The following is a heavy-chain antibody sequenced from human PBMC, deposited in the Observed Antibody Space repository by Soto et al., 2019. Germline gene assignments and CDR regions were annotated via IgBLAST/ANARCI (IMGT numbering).Heavy chain of an antibody. D-gene: IGHD3-10*01. CDR3: ASARGLYYYGSGRGAFDI. J-gene: IGHJ3*02. V-gene: IGHV4-39*01. Sequence: SETLSLTCTVSGGSISSSSYYWGWIRQPPGKGLEWIGSIYYSGSTYYNPSLKSRVTISVDTFKNQFSLKLSSVTAADTAVYYCASARGLYYYGSGRGAFDIWGQGTMVTV. CDR1: GGSISSSSYY. CDR2: IYYSGST.